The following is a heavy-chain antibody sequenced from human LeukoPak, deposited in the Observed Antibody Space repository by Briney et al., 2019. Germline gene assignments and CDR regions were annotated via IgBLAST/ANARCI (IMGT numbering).Heavy chain of an antibody. D-gene: IGHD5-24*01. Sequence: WASVKVSCKASGYTFTGYYMHWVRQAPGQGLEWMGWINPNSGGTNYAQKFQGRVTMTRDTSISTAYMELSRLRSDDTAVYYCARGEDGYNFSYYYYHMDVWGKGTTVTVSS. J-gene: IGHJ6*03. CDR3: ARGEDGYNFSYYYYHMDV. V-gene: IGHV1-2*02. CDR1: GYTFTGYY. CDR2: INPNSGGT.